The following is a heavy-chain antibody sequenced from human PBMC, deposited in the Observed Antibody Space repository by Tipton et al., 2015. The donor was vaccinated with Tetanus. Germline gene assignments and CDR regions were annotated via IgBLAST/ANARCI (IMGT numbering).Heavy chain of an antibody. CDR1: GGSISSFNYY. Sequence: TLSLTCTVSGGSISSFNYYWGWIRQPPGKGLEWIGSIYYSGTTYSNPSLGSRVTMSVDTSKIQFSLKVSSVTAADTAVYYCARDRDYYGSGSRGMDVWGQGTRVTVSS. D-gene: IGHD3-10*01. V-gene: IGHV4-39*07. J-gene: IGHJ6*02. CDR2: IYYSGTT. CDR3: ARDRDYYGSGSRGMDV.